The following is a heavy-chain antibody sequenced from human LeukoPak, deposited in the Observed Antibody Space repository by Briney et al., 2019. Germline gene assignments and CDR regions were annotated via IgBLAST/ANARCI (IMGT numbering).Heavy chain of an antibody. Sequence: GGSLRLSCAASGFTFDDYAMHWVRQAPGKGLEWVSGISWNSGSIGYADSVKGRFTISRDNAKNSLYLQMNSLRAEDTSLYYCAKLSGSSSTSYYYYYMGVWGKGTTVTVSS. V-gene: IGHV3-9*01. CDR2: ISWNSGSI. D-gene: IGHD2-2*01. CDR3: AKLSGSSSTSYYYYYMGV. CDR1: GFTFDDYA. J-gene: IGHJ6*03.